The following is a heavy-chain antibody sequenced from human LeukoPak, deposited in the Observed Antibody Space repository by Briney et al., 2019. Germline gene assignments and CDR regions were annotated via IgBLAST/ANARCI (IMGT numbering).Heavy chain of an antibody. D-gene: IGHD6-25*01. CDR3: AGRAARFFDY. CDR2: IFYSGSS. CDR1: GDSLNSYY. J-gene: IGHJ4*02. Sequence: SETLSLTCTVSGDSLNSYYWSWIRQSPGEGLQWIGYIFYSGSSNYNASLRSRVAISVDTSKNQFSLKLTSVTAADTAVYYCAGRAARFFDYWGQGILVTVSS. V-gene: IGHV4-59*01.